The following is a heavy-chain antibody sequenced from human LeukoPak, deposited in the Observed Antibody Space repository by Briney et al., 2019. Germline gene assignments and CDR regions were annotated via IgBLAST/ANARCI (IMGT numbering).Heavy chain of an antibody. Sequence: SETLSLTCAVYGGSFSGYYWSWIRQPPGKGPEWIGEINHSGSTNYNPSLKSQVTISVDTSKNQFSLKLSSVTAADTAVYYCARGPYPVLYFDYWGQGTLVTVSS. CDR1: GGSFSGYY. CDR2: INHSGST. CDR3: ARGPYPVLYFDY. D-gene: IGHD2-2*01. V-gene: IGHV4-34*01. J-gene: IGHJ4*02.